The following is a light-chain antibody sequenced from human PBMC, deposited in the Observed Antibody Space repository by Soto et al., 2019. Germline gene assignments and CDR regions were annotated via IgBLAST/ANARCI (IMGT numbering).Light chain of an antibody. V-gene: IGKV3-20*01. CDR1: ESVISNY. J-gene: IGKJ4*01. CDR3: QQYGHSPLT. CDR2: GAS. Sequence: ETVLTQSPGTLSLSPGERATLSCRASESVISNYVACYQQKPGQAPRLLIYGASSRATGIPDRFSGSGSGTDFSLTISRLEPEDSAMYYCQQYGHSPLTFGGGTKVEIK.